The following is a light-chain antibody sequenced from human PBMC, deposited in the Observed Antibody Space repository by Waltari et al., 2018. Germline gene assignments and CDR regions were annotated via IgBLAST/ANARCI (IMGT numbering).Light chain of an antibody. J-gene: IGLJ2*01. Sequence: QSALTQPRSVSGSPGQSVTISCTGTSNDVGCYNYVSWYQHHPGKAPKLMIYDVTKRPSGVPDRFSGSKSGNTASLTISGLQAEDEADYYCCSYAGTYTHVVFGGGTKVTVL. V-gene: IGLV2-11*01. CDR3: CSYAGTYTHVV. CDR2: DVT. CDR1: SNDVGCYNY.